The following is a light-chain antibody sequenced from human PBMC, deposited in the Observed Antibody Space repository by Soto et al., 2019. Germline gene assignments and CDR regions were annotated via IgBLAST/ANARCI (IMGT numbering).Light chain of an antibody. V-gene: IGKV1-27*01. CDR2: AAS. CDR1: QGISRY. CDR3: QKYSSVIT. Sequence: DIQMTQSPSSLSASVGDRVTITCRASQGISRYLAWYQQKLGKVPKLLISAASTLQSGVPSRFSGSGSGTDFTLTISSLQPEYVATYYCQKYSSVITFGQGTRLEIK. J-gene: IGKJ5*01.